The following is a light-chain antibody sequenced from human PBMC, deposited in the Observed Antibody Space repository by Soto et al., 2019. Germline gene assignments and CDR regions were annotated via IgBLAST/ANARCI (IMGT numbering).Light chain of an antibody. V-gene: IGLV2-14*01. CDR3: SSYTTSNTPLYV. Sequence: VLTQPASVSGSPGQSITISCTGTSSDTAGYNYVSWYQQHPGKAPKLMIYEVSNRPSGVSNRFSGSQSGNTASLTISGLQAEDEANYYCSSYTTSNTPLYVFGTGTKVTVL. CDR2: EVS. CDR1: SSDTAGYNY. J-gene: IGLJ1*01.